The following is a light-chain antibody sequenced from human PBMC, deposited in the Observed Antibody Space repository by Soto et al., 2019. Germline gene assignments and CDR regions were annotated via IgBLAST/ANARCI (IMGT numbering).Light chain of an antibody. J-gene: IGKJ1*01. V-gene: IGKV1-12*01. CDR3: QQANSFPRT. Sequence: DTQMTQSPSSVSASVGDRVTITCRASQGISSWLAWYQQKPGKAPKLLIYAASTLESGVASRFSGSASGTDVTRTNSSLQPEDLATYYCQQANSFPRTFGQGTKVEIK. CDR2: AAS. CDR1: QGISSW.